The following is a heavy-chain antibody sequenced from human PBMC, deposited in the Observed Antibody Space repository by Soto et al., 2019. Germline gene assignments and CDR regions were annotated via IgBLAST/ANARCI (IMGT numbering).Heavy chain of an antibody. CDR2: IKQDGSEK. D-gene: IGHD3-16*02. Sequence: EVQLVESGGGLVQPGGSLRLSCAASGFTFSSHWMSWVRQAPGKGLEWLASIKQDGSEKHYVDSVKGRFTISRDNAKNSLDLQMNSLRVEDTAVYYCARVYYDYIWGSYPLVYWGQGTLVTVSS. V-gene: IGHV3-7*01. CDR3: ARVYYDYIWGSYPLVY. CDR1: GFTFSSHW. J-gene: IGHJ4*02.